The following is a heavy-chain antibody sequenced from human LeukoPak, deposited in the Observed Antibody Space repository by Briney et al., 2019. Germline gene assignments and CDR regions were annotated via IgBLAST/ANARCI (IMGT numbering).Heavy chain of an antibody. CDR3: AKGRDWLLSSYYFDY. CDR1: GFTFDDYA. Sequence: GGSLRLSCAASGFTFDDYAMHWVRQAPGKGLEWVSGISWNSGSIGYADSVKGRFTISRDNAKNSLYLQMNSLRAEDTALYYCAKGRDWLLSSYYFDYWGQGTLVTVSS. J-gene: IGHJ4*02. D-gene: IGHD3-9*01. CDR2: ISWNSGSI. V-gene: IGHV3-9*01.